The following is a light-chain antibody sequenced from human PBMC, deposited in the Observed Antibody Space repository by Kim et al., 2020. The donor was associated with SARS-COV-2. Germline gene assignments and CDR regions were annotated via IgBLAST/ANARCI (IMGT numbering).Light chain of an antibody. V-gene: IGLV2-14*01. CDR1: SSDVGGYNY. CDR2: DVS. Sequence: QSALTQPASVSGSPGQSITISCTGTSSDVGGYNYVSWYQQHPGKAPKLMIYDVSKRPSGISSRFSGSKSGSTASLTISGLQSEDEADYYCSSFTTRSTLVFGGGTKVTVL. CDR3: SSFTTRSTLV. J-gene: IGLJ3*02.